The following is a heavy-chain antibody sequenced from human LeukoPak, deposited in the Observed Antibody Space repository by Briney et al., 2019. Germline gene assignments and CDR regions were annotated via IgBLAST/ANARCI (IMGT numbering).Heavy chain of an antibody. CDR2: IYTSGST. Sequence: PSETLSLTCTVSGGSISSYYWSWIRQPAGKGLEWIGRIYTSGSTNYNPSLKSRVTMSVDTSKNQFSLKLSSVTAADTAAYYCARGVWGCSSTSCYDGYYYYYYMDVWGKGTTVTVSS. CDR1: GGSISSYY. D-gene: IGHD2-2*01. J-gene: IGHJ6*03. V-gene: IGHV4-4*07. CDR3: ARGVWGCSSTSCYDGYYYYYYMDV.